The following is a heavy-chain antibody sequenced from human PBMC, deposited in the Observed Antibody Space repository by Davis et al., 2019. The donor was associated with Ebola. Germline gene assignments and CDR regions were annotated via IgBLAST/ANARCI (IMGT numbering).Heavy chain of an antibody. J-gene: IGHJ4*02. CDR1: GGTFSTYA. Sequence: SVKVSCKASGGTFSTYAISWVRQAPGQGLEWMGGIIPIFDTANYAQKFQGRVTITADESTSTAYMELSSLRSEDTAVYYCARGVEMATIDIDYWGQGTLVTVSS. D-gene: IGHD5-24*01. CDR2: IIPIFDTA. V-gene: IGHV1-69*13. CDR3: ARGVEMATIDIDY.